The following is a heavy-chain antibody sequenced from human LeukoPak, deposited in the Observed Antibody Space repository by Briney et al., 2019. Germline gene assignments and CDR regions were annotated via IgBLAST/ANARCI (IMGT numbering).Heavy chain of an antibody. CDR2: IYTSGST. D-gene: IGHD3-3*01. CDR1: GGSISSYY. V-gene: IGHV4-4*07. Sequence: SETLSLTCTVSGGSISSYYWSWIRQPAGKGLEWIGRIYTSGSTNYNPSLKSRVTISVDTSKNQFSLKLSSVTAADTAVYYCARFVTGLWSGYPNWFDPWGQGTLVTVSS. J-gene: IGHJ5*02. CDR3: ARFVTGLWSGYPNWFDP.